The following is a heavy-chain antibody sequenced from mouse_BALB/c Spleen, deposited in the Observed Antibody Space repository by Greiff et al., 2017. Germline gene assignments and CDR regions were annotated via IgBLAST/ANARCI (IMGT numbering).Heavy chain of an antibody. Sequence: VQLKQSGAELVKPGASVKLSCTASGFNIKDTYMHWVKQRPEQGLEWIGRIDPANGNTKYDPKFQGKATITADTSSNTAYLQLSSLTSEDTAVYYCASGYDGGYFDYWGQGTTLTVSS. D-gene: IGHD2-2*01. CDR2: IDPANGNT. CDR3: ASGYDGGYFDY. J-gene: IGHJ2*01. V-gene: IGHV14-3*02. CDR1: GFNIKDTY.